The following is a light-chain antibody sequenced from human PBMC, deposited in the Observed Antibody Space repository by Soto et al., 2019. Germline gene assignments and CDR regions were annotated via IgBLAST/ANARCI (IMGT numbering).Light chain of an antibody. V-gene: IGKV4-1*01. CDR3: QQYYSTPRLT. Sequence: DIVMTQSPDSLAVSLGERATINCKSSQSVLYSSNNKNYLAWYQQKPGQPPKVLIYWASTRESGVPDRFSGSGSRTDFTLTISSLQAEDVAVYYCQQYYSTPRLTFGGGTKVEIK. J-gene: IGKJ4*01. CDR1: QSVLYSSNNKNY. CDR2: WAS.